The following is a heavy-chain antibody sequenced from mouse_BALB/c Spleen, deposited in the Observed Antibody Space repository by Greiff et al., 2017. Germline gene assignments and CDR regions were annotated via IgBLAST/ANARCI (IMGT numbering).Heavy chain of an antibody. D-gene: IGHD1-2*01. CDR2: IYPGDGDT. V-gene: IGHV1-80*01. CDR1: GYAFSSYW. J-gene: IGHJ4*01. CDR3: ARGGITAAIYAMDY. Sequence: VQLQQSGAELVRPGSSVKISCKASGYAFSSYWMNWVKQRPGQGLEWIGQIYPGDGDTNYNGKFKGKATLTADKSSSTAYMQLSSLTSEDSAVYFCARGGITAAIYAMDYWGQGTSVTVSS.